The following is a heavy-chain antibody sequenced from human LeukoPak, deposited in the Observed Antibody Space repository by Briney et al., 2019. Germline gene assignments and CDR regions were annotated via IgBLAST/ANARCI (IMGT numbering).Heavy chain of an antibody. CDR1: GGTFNTYA. CDR3: ARDREEDIVVVPAAIGPSGTGYGMDV. Sequence: SVKVSCKASGGTFNTYAISWVRQAPGQGLEWMGGIIPIFGTASYAQKFQGRVTITADESTSTAYMELSSLRSEDTAVYYCARDREEDIVVVPAAIGPSGTGYGMDVWGQGTTVTVSS. D-gene: IGHD2-2*01. V-gene: IGHV1-69*13. CDR2: IIPIFGTA. J-gene: IGHJ6*02.